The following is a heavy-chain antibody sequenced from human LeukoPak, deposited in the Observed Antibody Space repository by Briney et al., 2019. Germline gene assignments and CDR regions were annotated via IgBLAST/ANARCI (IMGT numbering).Heavy chain of an antibody. CDR1: GYTFTSYG. CDR2: ISAYNGNT. Sequence: ASVKVSCKASGYTFTSYGISWVRQAPGQGLEWMGWISAYNGNTNYAQKLQGRVTMTTDTSTSTAHMELRGLRSDDTAVYYCARDFRWLRSLNFDYWGQGTLVTVSS. V-gene: IGHV1-18*01. CDR3: ARDFRWLRSLNFDY. J-gene: IGHJ4*02. D-gene: IGHD5-12*01.